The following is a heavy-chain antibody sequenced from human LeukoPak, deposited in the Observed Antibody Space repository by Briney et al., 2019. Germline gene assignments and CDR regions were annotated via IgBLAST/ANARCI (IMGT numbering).Heavy chain of an antibody. CDR3: ANGGYYYDSSGYYYSQPPNDY. J-gene: IGHJ4*02. V-gene: IGHV3-23*01. Sequence: GGSLRLSRAASGFTFSSYAMSWVRQAPGKGLEWVSAISGSGGSTYYADSVKGRFTISRDNSKNTLYLQMNSLRAEDTAVYYCANGGYYYDSSGYYYSQPPNDYWGQGTLVTVSS. CDR1: GFTFSSYA. D-gene: IGHD3-22*01. CDR2: ISGSGGST.